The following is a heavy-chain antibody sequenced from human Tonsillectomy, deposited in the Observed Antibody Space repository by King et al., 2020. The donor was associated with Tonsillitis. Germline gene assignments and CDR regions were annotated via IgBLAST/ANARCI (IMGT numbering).Heavy chain of an antibody. Sequence: VQLVESGGGVVQPGGSLRLSCAASGFTFSYYGMHWVRQAPGKGLEWVAFIRYDGSNKYYADSVKGRFTISRDNSKNTLYLQMNSLRAEDTAVYFCAKDRVYSSRVFDYWGQGTLVTVSS. CDR1: GFTFSYYG. V-gene: IGHV3-30*02. D-gene: IGHD6-13*01. J-gene: IGHJ4*02. CDR2: IRYDGSNK. CDR3: AKDRVYSSRVFDY.